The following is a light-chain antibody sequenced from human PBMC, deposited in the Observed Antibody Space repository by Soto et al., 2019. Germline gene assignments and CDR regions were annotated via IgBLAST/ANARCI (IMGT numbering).Light chain of an antibody. J-gene: IGKJ5*01. Sequence: EIVMTQSPATLSVSPGERATLSCRASQSVSSNLAWYQQKPGQAPRLRIYGASTRATGIPARFSGSGSGTEFPLPVSSLQSEDFAVYYCQQYNNWPLALGQGTRLEIK. V-gene: IGKV3D-15*01. CDR1: QSVSSN. CDR3: QQYNNWPLA. CDR2: GAS.